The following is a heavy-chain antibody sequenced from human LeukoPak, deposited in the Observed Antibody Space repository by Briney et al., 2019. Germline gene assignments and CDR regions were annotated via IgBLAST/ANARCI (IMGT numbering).Heavy chain of an antibody. CDR2: IIPIFGTA. CDR3: ARNYYDSSGYYYRDY. J-gene: IGHJ4*02. V-gene: IGHV1-69*05. Sequence: SVKVSCKASGGTFSSYAISWVRQAPGQGLEWMGGIIPIFGTANYAQKLQGRVTMTTDTSTSTAYMELRSLRSDDTAVYYCARNYYDSSGYYYRDYWGQGTLVTVSS. D-gene: IGHD3-22*01. CDR1: GGTFSSYA.